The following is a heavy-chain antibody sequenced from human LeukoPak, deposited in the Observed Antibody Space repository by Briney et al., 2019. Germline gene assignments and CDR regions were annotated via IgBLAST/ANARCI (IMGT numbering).Heavy chain of an antibody. CDR3: ARDLHQYYYGSGSYSGY. D-gene: IGHD3-10*01. Sequence: ASVKVSCKASGYAFTSYGISWVRQAPGQGLEWMGWISAYNGNTNYAQKLQGRVTMTTDTSTSTAYMELRGLRSDDTAVYYCARDLHQYYYGSGSYSGYWGQGTLVTVSS. CDR2: ISAYNGNT. CDR1: GYAFTSYG. J-gene: IGHJ4*02. V-gene: IGHV1-18*01.